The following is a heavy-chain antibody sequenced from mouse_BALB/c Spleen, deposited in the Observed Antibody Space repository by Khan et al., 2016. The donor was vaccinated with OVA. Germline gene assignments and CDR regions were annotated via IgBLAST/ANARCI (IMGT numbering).Heavy chain of an antibody. J-gene: IGHJ2*01. Sequence: QVQLKQSGPELVKPGASVKMSCKASGYTFTYYVITWVKQRTGQGLEWIGEIYPRSYNAYYHERFKGKATLTADKSSNTTHMQLSSLTSEDSAVYFWARGDGYYVYFDYWGQGTTLTVSS. CDR1: GYTFTYYV. D-gene: IGHD2-3*01. V-gene: IGHV1-81*01. CDR2: IYPRSYNA. CDR3: ARGDGYYVYFDY.